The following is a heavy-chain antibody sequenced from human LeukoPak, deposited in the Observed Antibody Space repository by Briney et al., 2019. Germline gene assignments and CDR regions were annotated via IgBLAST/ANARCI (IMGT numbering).Heavy chain of an antibody. V-gene: IGHV4-34*01. J-gene: IGHJ1*01. CDR1: GGSFSGYY. D-gene: IGHD6-13*01. Sequence: PSETLSLTCAVYGGSFSGYYWSWIRQPPGKGLEWIGEINHSGSTNYNPSLKSRVTISVDTSKNQFSLKLSSVTAADTAVYYCARGKLTGYSSSWYSGYFQHWGQGTLVTVSS. CDR3: ARGKLTGYSSSWYSGYFQH. CDR2: INHSGST.